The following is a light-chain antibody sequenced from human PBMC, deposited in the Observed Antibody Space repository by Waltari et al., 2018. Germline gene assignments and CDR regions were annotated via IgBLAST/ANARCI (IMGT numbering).Light chain of an antibody. V-gene: IGLV2-14*01. Sequence: QSALTQPASVSGSPGQSITISCTGTSSDVGGYNYVSCYQQHPGKAPKRMIYDVSKRPSGVSKRFSGSKSGNTASLPISGLQAEDEADYYCSSYTSSSTYVFGTGTKVTVL. CDR2: DVS. J-gene: IGLJ1*01. CDR1: SSDVGGYNY. CDR3: SSYTSSSTYV.